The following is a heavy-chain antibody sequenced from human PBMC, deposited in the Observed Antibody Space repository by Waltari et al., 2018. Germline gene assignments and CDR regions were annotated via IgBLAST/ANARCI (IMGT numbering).Heavy chain of an antibody. D-gene: IGHD3-10*01. CDR3: ATSGNLGVIGN. CDR1: GVSINRFY. Sequence: QVQLQQSGPRLVKPSEILTLSCTISGVSINRFYFSWIRQAPGPRLEWIAHLHYSGNTNYNPSFNSRITISLDRSKSELSLNLNSVTTADTAVYYCATSGNLGVIGNWDQGTRVIVSS. J-gene: IGHJ4*02. V-gene: IGHV4-59*03. CDR2: LHYSGNT.